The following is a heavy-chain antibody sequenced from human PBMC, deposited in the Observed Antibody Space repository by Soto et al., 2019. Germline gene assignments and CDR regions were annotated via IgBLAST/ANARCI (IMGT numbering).Heavy chain of an antibody. V-gene: IGHV3-30*18. Sequence: QVQLVESGGGVVQPGRSLRLSCAASGFTFSSYGMHWVRQAPGKGLEWVAVISYDGSNKYYADSVKGRFTISRDNSKNTLYLQMNRLRAEDTAVYYCAKDSSSWKYYYYGMDVWGQGTTVTVSS. J-gene: IGHJ6*02. CDR1: GFTFSSYG. D-gene: IGHD6-13*01. CDR2: ISYDGSNK. CDR3: AKDSSSWKYYYYGMDV.